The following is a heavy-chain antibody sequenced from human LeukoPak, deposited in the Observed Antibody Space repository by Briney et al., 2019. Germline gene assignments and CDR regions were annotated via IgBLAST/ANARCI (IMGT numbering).Heavy chain of an antibody. D-gene: IGHD6-13*01. Sequence: PSETLSLTCTVSGGSISSHYWSWLRQPAGKGLEWIGHIYSDGSVNYNPSVKSRVTMSVDTSKNQFSLKLYSATAADTAVFYCARGPAASGYFDYWDQGTLVTVSS. CDR1: GGSISSHY. CDR2: IYSDGSV. V-gene: IGHV4-4*07. J-gene: IGHJ4*02. CDR3: ARGPAASGYFDY.